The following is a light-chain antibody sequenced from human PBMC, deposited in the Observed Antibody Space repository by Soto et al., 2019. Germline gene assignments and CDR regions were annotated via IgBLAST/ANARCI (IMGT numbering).Light chain of an antibody. V-gene: IGLV2-8*01. Sequence: QSALTQPPSASGSPGQSVTISCIGRSSDVGGYNYVSWYQQHPGKAPKLMIYEVSKRPSGVPDRLSGSKSGNTASLTVSGLQAEDEGDYYCSSYGGSNTVVFGGGTKVTVL. CDR2: EVS. J-gene: IGLJ2*01. CDR3: SSYGGSNTVV. CDR1: SSDVGGYNY.